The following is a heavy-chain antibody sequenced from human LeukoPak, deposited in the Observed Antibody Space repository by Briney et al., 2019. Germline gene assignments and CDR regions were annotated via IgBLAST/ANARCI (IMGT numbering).Heavy chain of an antibody. Sequence: PSETLSLTCTVSGGSISSYYYWAWIRQPPGKGLEWIGTIYYSGSTYHNPSLKSRVTISVDTSKNQFSLKLSPVTAADTAVYYCARDTILSGSPLDYWGQGTLVTVSS. D-gene: IGHD3-10*01. CDR3: ARDTILSGSPLDY. CDR1: GGSISSYYY. CDR2: IYYSGST. V-gene: IGHV4-39*07. J-gene: IGHJ4*02.